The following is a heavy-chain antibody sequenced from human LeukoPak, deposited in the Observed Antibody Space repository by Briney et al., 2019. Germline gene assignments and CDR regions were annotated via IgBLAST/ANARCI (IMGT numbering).Heavy chain of an antibody. J-gene: IGHJ4*02. Sequence: SETLSLTCAVYGGSVSGYYWSWIRQPPGKGLEWIGEINHSGSTNYNPSLKSRVTISVDTSKNQFSLKLSSVTAADTAVYYCARARYYYDSSGYCIDYWGQGTLVTVSS. D-gene: IGHD3-22*01. CDR2: INHSGST. CDR3: ARARYYYDSSGYCIDY. CDR1: GGSVSGYY. V-gene: IGHV4-34*01.